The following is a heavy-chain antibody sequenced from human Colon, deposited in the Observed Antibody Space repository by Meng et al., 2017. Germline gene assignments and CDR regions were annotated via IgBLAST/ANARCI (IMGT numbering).Heavy chain of an antibody. D-gene: IGHD6-19*01. CDR3: ARLIAGWPFYFDY. Sequence: QVQLQESGPGLVMPSETLSLTCNVSGGSVSSGSHYWSWIRQPPGKGLEWIGYMFHSGTTKYNPSLKSRVSMSVDTTKNQFYLKLTSVTVADTAVFYCARLIAGWPFYFDYWGQGILVTVSS. J-gene: IGHJ4*02. CDR1: GGSVSSGSHY. CDR2: MFHSGTT. V-gene: IGHV4-61*01.